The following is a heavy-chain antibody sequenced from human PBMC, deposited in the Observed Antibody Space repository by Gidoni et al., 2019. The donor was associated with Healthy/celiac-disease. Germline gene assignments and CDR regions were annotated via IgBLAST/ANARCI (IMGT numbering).Heavy chain of an antibody. CDR3: AKDPGSQYYDILTGPNWFDP. D-gene: IGHD3-9*01. Sequence: EVQLLESGGGLVQPGGSLRLSCAASGFTFSSYAMRWVRQAPGKGLEWVSAISGSGGSTYYADSVKGRFTISRDNSKNTLYLQMNSLRAEDTAVYYCAKDPGSQYYDILTGPNWFDPWGQGTLVTVSS. V-gene: IGHV3-23*01. J-gene: IGHJ5*02. CDR1: GFTFSSYA. CDR2: ISGSGGST.